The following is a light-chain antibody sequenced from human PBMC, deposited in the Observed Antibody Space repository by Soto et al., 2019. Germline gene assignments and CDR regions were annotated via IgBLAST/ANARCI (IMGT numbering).Light chain of an antibody. CDR1: QSVSSSY. V-gene: IGKV3-20*01. Sequence: EIVLTQSPGTLSLSPGERATLSCRASQSVSSSYLAWYQQKPGQAPRLLIYGASSRATGIPDRFSGSGSGTEFTLNISRLEAEDFAVYYCQQDCSSGITFGPGTKVDIK. CDR3: QQDCSSGIT. J-gene: IGKJ3*01. CDR2: GAS.